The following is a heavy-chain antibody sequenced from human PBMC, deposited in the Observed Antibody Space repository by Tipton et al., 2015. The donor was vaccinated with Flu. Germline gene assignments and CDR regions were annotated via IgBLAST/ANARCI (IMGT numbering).Heavy chain of an antibody. CDR1: GFTFESYW. J-gene: IGHJ5*02. Sequence: SLRLSCEASGFTFESYWMSWVRQTPGKGLEWVANVKQDGGEKHYVDSVKGRFTISRDNARNSLCLQMNSLRADDTAVYFCARDGPPYSPTSGWFDPWGQGTLVTVSS. V-gene: IGHV3-7*01. CDR2: VKQDGGEK. CDR3: ARDGPPYSPTSGWFDP. D-gene: IGHD1-26*01.